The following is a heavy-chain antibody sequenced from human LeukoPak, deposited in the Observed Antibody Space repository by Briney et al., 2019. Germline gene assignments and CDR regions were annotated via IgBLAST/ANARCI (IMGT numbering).Heavy chain of an antibody. D-gene: IGHD6-19*01. Sequence: PGGSLRLSCAASGFXFSDHFMDWVRQAPGKGREWVGRSRNKANSYTTEYAASVRGRFTISRDDSKNSVYLQMNSVKTEDTAVYYCARGRYSSGWYAEYWGQGTLVTVSS. J-gene: IGHJ4*02. CDR1: GFXFSDHF. CDR3: ARGRYSSGWYAEY. CDR2: SRNKANSYTT. V-gene: IGHV3-72*01.